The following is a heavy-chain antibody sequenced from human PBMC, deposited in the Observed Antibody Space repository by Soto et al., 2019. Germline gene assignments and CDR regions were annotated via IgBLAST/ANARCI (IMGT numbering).Heavy chain of an antibody. CDR3: ATVFEY. J-gene: IGHJ4*02. CDR1: GFSFSEYT. D-gene: IGHD4-17*01. Sequence: GGSLRLSCVASGFSFSEYTMSWVRQAPGKGLDWVSTISTSSSNIFYAASVKGRFTVSRDNAKNTLYLQMDNLRAEDTAVYFCATVFEYWGQGTLVTVSS. CDR2: ISTSSSNI. V-gene: IGHV3-21*06.